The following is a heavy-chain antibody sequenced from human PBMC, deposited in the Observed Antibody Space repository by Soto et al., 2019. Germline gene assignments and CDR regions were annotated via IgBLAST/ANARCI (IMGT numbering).Heavy chain of an antibody. CDR1: GFTFSSYG. J-gene: IGHJ4*02. D-gene: IGHD6-19*01. Sequence: GGSLRLSCAASGFTFSSYGMHWVRQAPGKGLEWVAVISYDGSNKYYADSVKGRFTISRDNSKNTLYLQMNSLRAEDTAVYYCANTLAVAGTKIVDYWGQGTLVTVS. CDR2: ISYDGSNK. V-gene: IGHV3-30*18. CDR3: ANTLAVAGTKIVDY.